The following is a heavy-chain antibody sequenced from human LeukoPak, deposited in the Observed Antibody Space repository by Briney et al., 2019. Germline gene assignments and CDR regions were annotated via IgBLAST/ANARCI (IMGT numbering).Heavy chain of an antibody. V-gene: IGHV3-15*01. CDR3: AKDAVAYPPDAFDI. J-gene: IGHJ3*02. Sequence: PGGSLRLSCAASGFTFSNAWMSWVRQAPGKGLEWVGRIKSKTDGGTTDYAAPVKGRFTISRDDSKNTLYLQMNSLKTEDTAVYYCAKDAVAYPPDAFDIWGQGTMVTVSS. D-gene: IGHD2-2*01. CDR1: GFTFSNAW. CDR2: IKSKTDGGTT.